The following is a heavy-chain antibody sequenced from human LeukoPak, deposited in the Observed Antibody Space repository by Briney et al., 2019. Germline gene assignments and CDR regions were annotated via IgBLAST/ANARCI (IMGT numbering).Heavy chain of an antibody. V-gene: IGHV3-21*04. D-gene: IGHD6-19*01. CDR1: GFTFSSYS. J-gene: IGHJ3*02. CDR3: ARGRQWLVQGNDAFDI. Sequence: GGSLRLSCAASGFTFSSYSMNWVRQAPGKGLEWVSSISSSSSYIYYADSVKGRFTISRDNAKNSLYLQMNSLRAEDTALYHCARGRQWLVQGNDAFDIWCQGTMVTVSS. CDR2: ISSSSSYI.